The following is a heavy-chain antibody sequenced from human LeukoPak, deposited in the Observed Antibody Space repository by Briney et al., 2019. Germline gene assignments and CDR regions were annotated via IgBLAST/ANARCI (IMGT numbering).Heavy chain of an antibody. CDR1: GGSIGSYY. CDR2: ISSNGGST. J-gene: IGHJ3*02. V-gene: IGHV3-64*01. CDR3: ARDRIVGAQNAFDI. Sequence: ETLSLTCTVSGGSIGSYYWSWIRQPPGKGLEYVSAISSNGGSTYYANSVKGRFTISRDNSKNTLYLQMGSLRAEDMAVYYCARDRIVGAQNAFDIWGQGTMVTVSS. D-gene: IGHD1-26*01.